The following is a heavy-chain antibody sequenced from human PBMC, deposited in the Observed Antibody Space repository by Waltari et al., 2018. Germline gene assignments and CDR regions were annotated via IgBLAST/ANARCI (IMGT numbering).Heavy chain of an antibody. J-gene: IGHJ4*02. CDR3: ARSPGERWLQMFFDY. CDR2: IIPIFRTP. CDR1: GGSFRSYA. D-gene: IGHD5-12*01. Sequence: QVQLAQSGAEVKKPGSSLKVSCKASGGSFRSYAISWVRQVPGQGLEWMGGIIPIFRTPNYAQKFLDRVTITAEESTNTVYMELRSLRPEDTAVYYCARSPGERWLQMFFDYWGQGTLVTVSP. V-gene: IGHV1-69*01.